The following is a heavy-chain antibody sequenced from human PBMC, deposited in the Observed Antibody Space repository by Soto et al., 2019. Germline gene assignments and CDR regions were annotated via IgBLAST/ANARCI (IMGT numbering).Heavy chain of an antibody. CDR2: IYDTGISGYTPST. CDR1: GGSITSSN. CDR3: ARGEDAFFYYGLDV. J-gene: IGHJ6*02. Sequence: ETLSLTCTVSGGSITSSNWSWIRRPPGKGLEWIAYIYDTGISGYTPSTSYNPSLKSRVTMSVDTSKSQFSLKLTSVTAADTAVYYCARGEDAFFYYGLDVWGQGITVTVSS. V-gene: IGHV4-59*01.